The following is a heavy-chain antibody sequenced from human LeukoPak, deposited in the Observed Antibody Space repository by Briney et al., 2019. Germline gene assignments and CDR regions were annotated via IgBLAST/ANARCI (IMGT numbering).Heavy chain of an antibody. CDR3: ARGDTYGSNFDY. V-gene: IGHV3-21*01. Sequence: GGSLRLSCAASGFTFSSYSMNWVRQAPGKRLEWVSSISSSSSYIYYADSVKGRFTISRDNAKNSLYLQMNSLRAEDTAVYYCARGDTYGSNFDYWGQGTLVTVSS. CDR1: GFTFSSYS. CDR2: ISSSSSYI. J-gene: IGHJ4*02. D-gene: IGHD3-10*01.